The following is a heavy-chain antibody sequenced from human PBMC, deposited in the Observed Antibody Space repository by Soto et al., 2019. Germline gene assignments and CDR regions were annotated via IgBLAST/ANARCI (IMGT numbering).Heavy chain of an antibody. CDR1: GFTFSRYS. J-gene: IGHJ4*02. D-gene: IGHD2-21*01. Sequence: QVQLMESGGGVVQLGGSLRLSYVTSGFTFSRYSMHWFRQAPGKGLEWVAVTSSDGGTKFYADSVKGRFTVSRDNSKNTLYLQMNSLRPEDTAVYYCAREVVLTEWYFDNWGQGILVTVSS. V-gene: IGHV3-30-3*01. CDR2: TSSDGGTK. CDR3: AREVVLTEWYFDN.